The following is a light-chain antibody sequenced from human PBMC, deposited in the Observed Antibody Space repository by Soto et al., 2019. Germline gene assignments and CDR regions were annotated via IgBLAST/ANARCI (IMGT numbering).Light chain of an antibody. Sequence: DIQMTQSPSSLSASVGDRVTITCRASQSISSNLNWYQQKPGKAPELLIYAASSLQSWVPSRFSGSGSGTDFNLTISSRQPEDFATYYCQQSYSTPSTFGQGTKLEIK. CDR3: QQSYSTPST. V-gene: IGKV1-39*01. J-gene: IGKJ2*02. CDR1: QSISSN. CDR2: AAS.